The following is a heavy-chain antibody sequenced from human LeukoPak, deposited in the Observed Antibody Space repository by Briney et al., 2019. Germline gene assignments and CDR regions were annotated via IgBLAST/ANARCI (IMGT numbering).Heavy chain of an antibody. CDR2: IYYSGST. V-gene: IGHV4-59*01. CDR1: GGSISSYY. J-gene: IGHJ2*01. CDR3: ARSHTYYYDSSGRPHWYFDL. Sequence: SETLSLTCTVSGGSISSYYWSWIRQPPGKGLEWIGYIYYSGSTNYNPSLKSRVTISVDTSKNQFSLKLSSVTAADTAVYYCARSHTYYYDSSGRPHWYFDLWGRGTLVTVSS. D-gene: IGHD3-22*01.